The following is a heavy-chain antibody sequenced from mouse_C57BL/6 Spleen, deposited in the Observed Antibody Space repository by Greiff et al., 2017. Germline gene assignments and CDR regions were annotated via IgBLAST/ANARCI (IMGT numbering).Heavy chain of an antibody. CDR2: IYPGSGNT. Sequence: QVQLKESGAELVRPGASVKLSCKASGYTFTDYYINWVKQRPGQGLEWIARIYPGSGNTYYNEKFKSKATLTAEKSSSTAYMQLSSLTSEDSAVYFCARNLGLFDYWGQGTTLTVSS. V-gene: IGHV1-76*01. CDR3: ARNLGLFDY. CDR1: GYTFTDYY. J-gene: IGHJ2*01.